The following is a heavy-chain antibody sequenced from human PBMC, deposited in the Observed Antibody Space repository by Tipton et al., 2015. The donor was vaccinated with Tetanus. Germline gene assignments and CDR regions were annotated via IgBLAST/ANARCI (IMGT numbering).Heavy chain of an antibody. J-gene: IGHJ4*02. CDR1: GYSFTSYW. V-gene: IGHV5-51*01. D-gene: IGHD1-26*01. CDR3: AVFRGATLPEYYFDY. Sequence: QSGPEVKKPGESLKISCKGSGYSFTSYWIGWVRQMPGKGLEWMGIIYPGDSDTRYSPSFQGQVTISADKSISTAYLQWSSLKASDTAMYYCAVFRGATLPEYYFDYWGQGTLVTVSS. CDR2: IYPGDSDT.